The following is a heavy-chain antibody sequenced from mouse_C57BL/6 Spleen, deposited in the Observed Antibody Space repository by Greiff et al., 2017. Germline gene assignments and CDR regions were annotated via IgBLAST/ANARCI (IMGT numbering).Heavy chain of an antibody. V-gene: IGHV1-39*01. CDR1: GYSFTDYN. Sequence: EVQLQQSGPELVKPGASVKISCKASGYSFTDYNMNWVQQSHGKSLEWVGDISPDYGTTSYHQKFKGQATLTVDHSYSTAYMQLTRLTSEVSAVYNCENYCYSSSYRYFDVWGTGTTVTVSS. J-gene: IGHJ1*03. CDR3: ENYCYSSSYRYFDV. D-gene: IGHD1-1*01. CDR2: ISPDYGTT.